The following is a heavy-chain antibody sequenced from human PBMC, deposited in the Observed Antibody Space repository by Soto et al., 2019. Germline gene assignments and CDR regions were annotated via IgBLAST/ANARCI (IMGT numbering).Heavy chain of an antibody. Sequence: QVTLKESGPVLVKPTETLTLTCTVSGFSLSNARMGVSWIRQPPGKALEWLAHIFSNDEKSYSTSLKSRLTISKDTSKSQVVLTMTNMDPVDTATYYCARTRGSYYIAEFEYWGQGTLVTVSS. J-gene: IGHJ4*02. CDR2: IFSNDEK. CDR1: GFSLSNARMG. D-gene: IGHD3-10*01. V-gene: IGHV2-26*01. CDR3: ARTRGSYYIAEFEY.